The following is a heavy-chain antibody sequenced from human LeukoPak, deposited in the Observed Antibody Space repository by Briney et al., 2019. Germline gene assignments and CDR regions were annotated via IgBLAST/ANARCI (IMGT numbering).Heavy chain of an antibody. CDR1: GFTFSSYA. Sequence: GGSLRLSCAASGFTFSSYAMSWVRQTPGRGLEWVSPISGSGSTTYYADSVKGHFTISRDNSKNTLYLQMDSLTAEDTAIYYCAKDRGTSGRHSRFDYWGQGTLVTVSS. J-gene: IGHJ4*02. D-gene: IGHD2-2*01. CDR2: ISGSGSTT. V-gene: IGHV3-23*01. CDR3: AKDRGTSGRHSRFDY.